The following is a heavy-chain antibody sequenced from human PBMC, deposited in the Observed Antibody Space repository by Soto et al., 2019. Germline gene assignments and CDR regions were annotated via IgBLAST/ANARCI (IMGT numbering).Heavy chain of an antibody. CDR1: GGTFSSYA. D-gene: IGHD2-2*01. V-gene: IGHV1-69*13. J-gene: IGHJ5*02. Sequence: ASVKVSCKASGGTFSSYAISWVRQAPGQGLEWMGGIIPIFGTANYAQKFQGRVTITADESTSTAYMELSSLRSEDTAVYYCARHLGIVVVPAARIDNWLDPWGQGTLVTVSS. CDR3: ARHLGIVVVPAARIDNWLDP. CDR2: IIPIFGTA.